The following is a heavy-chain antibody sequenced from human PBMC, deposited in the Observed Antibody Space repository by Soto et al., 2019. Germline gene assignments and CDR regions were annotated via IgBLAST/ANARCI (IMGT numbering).Heavy chain of an antibody. CDR3: AGPTSYFEY. J-gene: IGHJ4*02. Sequence: QVQLRESGPGLLKPSQTLSLTCTVSGDSVYSRPHSWTWIRQLPDKGLEYIGYIFYSGTTYYNPSLKDRVSISLDTSKNQFYLSLTSVTAADTAVYYCAGPTSYFEYWGQGTLVNVSS. V-gene: IGHV4-31*03. CDR2: IFYSGTT. CDR1: GDSVYSRPHS.